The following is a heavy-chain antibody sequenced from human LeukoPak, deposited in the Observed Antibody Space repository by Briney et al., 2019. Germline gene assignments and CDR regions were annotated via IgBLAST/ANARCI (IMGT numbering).Heavy chain of an antibody. CDR2: IYYSGST. CDR1: GGSISSSSYY. J-gene: IGHJ4*02. D-gene: IGHD6-13*01. Sequence: SETLSLTCTVSGGSISSSSYYWGWIRQPPGKGLEWIGSIYYSGSTYYNPSLKSQVTISVDTSKNQFSLKLSSVTAADTAVYYCARHGDSSSWYLTPFDYWGQGTLVTVSS. CDR3: ARHGDSSSWYLTPFDY. V-gene: IGHV4-39*01.